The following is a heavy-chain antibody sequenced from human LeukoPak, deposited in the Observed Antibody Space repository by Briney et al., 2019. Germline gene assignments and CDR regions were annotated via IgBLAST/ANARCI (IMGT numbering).Heavy chain of an antibody. CDR1: GFIASSNY. D-gene: IGHD3-22*01. CDR3: VRGGLHYYDGSRYIY. CDR2: IYSGGST. Sequence: GGSLRLSCTASGFIASSNYMSWVRQAPGKGLEWVSLIYSGGSTYYADSVMGRSTISRDKSNNTLYLQMNSLRAEDTAVYYCVRGGLHYYDGSRYIYWGQGALVTVSS. J-gene: IGHJ4*02. V-gene: IGHV3-53*01.